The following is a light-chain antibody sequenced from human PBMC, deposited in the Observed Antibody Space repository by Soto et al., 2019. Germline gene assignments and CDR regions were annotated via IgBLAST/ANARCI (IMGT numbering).Light chain of an antibody. CDR1: QSISSW. V-gene: IGKV1-5*01. J-gene: IGKJ1*01. CDR2: DAS. CDR3: QQLNSYPWT. Sequence: DIQMTQSPSILSAIVGDRVTITCRASQSISSWLAWYQQKPGKAPKLLIYDASNLESGVPSRFSGSGSGTEFTITISSLQPEDFATYYCQQLNSYPWTFGQGTKVDIK.